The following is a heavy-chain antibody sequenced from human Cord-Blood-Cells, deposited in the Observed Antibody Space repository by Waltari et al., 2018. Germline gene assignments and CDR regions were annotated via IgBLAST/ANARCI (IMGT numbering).Heavy chain of an antibody. J-gene: IGHJ4*02. V-gene: IGHV4-34*01. CDR1: GGSFSGYY. D-gene: IGHD2-2*02. Sequence: QVQLQQWGAGLLKPSETLSPTCAVYGGSFSGYYWSWIRQPPGKGLEWIGEIKHSGSTNYNPSLTRRVTISVDTFKNQFSLKLSSVTAADTAVYSCASLGYCSSTSCYTVNYWGQGTLVTVSS. CDR3: ASLGYCSSTSCYTVNY. CDR2: IKHSGST.